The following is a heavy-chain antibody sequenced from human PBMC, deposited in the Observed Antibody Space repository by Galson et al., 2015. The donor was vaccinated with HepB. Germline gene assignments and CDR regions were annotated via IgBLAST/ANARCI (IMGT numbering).Heavy chain of an antibody. CDR1: GFNFNDYA. CDR3: ARGDGSIWYSY. V-gene: IGHV3-7*03. D-gene: IGHD6-13*01. CDR2: IKQDGSEK. Sequence: SLRLSCAASGFNFNDYAMHWVRQAPGKGLEWVAAIKQDGSEKYYVDSVKGRFTISRDNAKNSLDLQMNSLRADDTAVYYCARGDGSIWYSYWGQGILVTVSS. J-gene: IGHJ4*02.